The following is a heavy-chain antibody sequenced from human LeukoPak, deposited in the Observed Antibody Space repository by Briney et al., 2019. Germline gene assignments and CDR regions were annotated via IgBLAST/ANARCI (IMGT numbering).Heavy chain of an antibody. D-gene: IGHD3-16*02. Sequence: PSETLSLTCAVHGGSFSGYYWSWIRQPPGKGLEWIGEINHSGSTNYNPSLKSRVTISVDTSKNQFSLKLSSVTAADTAVYYCARGSGEISPNYFDYWGQGTLVTVSS. V-gene: IGHV4-34*01. CDR3: ARGSGEISPNYFDY. J-gene: IGHJ4*02. CDR2: INHSGST. CDR1: GGSFSGYY.